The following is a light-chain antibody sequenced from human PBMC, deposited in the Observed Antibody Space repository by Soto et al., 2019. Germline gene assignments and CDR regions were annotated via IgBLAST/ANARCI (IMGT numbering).Light chain of an antibody. CDR2: AAS. V-gene: IGKV1-39*01. CDR3: QQTYSTLGLT. J-gene: IGKJ4*01. CDR1: QSSSSY. Sequence: DIQMTQTPYSLSASVGDRVTITCRASQSSSSYLNWYQQTPGKAPKLLIYAASSLQSGVPSRFSGSGSGTDFTLSISSLQPEDFATYYCQQTYSTLGLTFGGGTKVEIK.